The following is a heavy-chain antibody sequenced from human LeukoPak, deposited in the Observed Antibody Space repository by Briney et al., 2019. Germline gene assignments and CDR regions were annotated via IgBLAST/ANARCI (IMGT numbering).Heavy chain of an antibody. V-gene: IGHV3-74*01. CDR3: AKERGVEVDRIFYYCGMDL. J-gene: IGHJ6*02. CDR2: INSDGSRT. CDR1: GYTFSISW. Sequence: GGSLRLSCAASGYTFSISWMHWVRQAPGKGLAWVSHINSDGSRTDYADSVKGRFTISRDNSENTLYLEMHSLSAEDSAVYYCAKERGVEVDRIFYYCGMDLWGQGTTVIVSS. D-gene: IGHD2-15*01.